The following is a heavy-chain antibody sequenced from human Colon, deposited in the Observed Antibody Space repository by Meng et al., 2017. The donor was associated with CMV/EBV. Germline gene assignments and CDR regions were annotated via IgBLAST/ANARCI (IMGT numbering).Heavy chain of an antibody. CDR2: TYYRSKWYN. Sequence: QVQLQQSGPGLVKPSQTLPLTCLISGDSVSSNSVAWAWIRQSPSRGLEWLGRTYYRSKWYNDYAMFVKSRITISQDTSKNQFSLQLNSVTPEDTAVYYCARHNGGTYRFDCWGQGTMVTVSA. D-gene: IGHD1-26*01. J-gene: IGHJ4*02. V-gene: IGHV6-1*01. CDR3: ARHNGGTYRFDC. CDR1: GDSVSSNSVA.